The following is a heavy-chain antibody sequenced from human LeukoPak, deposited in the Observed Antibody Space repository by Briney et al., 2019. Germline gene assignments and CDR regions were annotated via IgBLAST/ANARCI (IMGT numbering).Heavy chain of an antibody. Sequence: SETLSLTCTVSGGSISSYYWSWIRQPPGKGLEWIGYIYYSGSTNYNPSLKSRVTKSVDTSKNQFSLKLSSVTAADTAVYYCASSAWIGGSYSDYWGQGTLVTVSS. V-gene: IGHV4-59*08. J-gene: IGHJ4*02. CDR3: ASSAWIGGSYSDY. CDR1: GGSISSYY. CDR2: IYYSGST. D-gene: IGHD1-26*01.